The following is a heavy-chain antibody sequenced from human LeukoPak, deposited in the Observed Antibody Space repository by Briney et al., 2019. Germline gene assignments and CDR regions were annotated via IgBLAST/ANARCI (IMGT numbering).Heavy chain of an antibody. Sequence: ASLKVSCKASGYTFTSSYMHWVRHTPGQGLEWIGVINPSGGSTSYAQKVQGRVTMTRDTSTSTVYMELSSLRSQDTAVYYGARSGVRYDSSGRFDYWGQGPLVTVSS. CDR3: ARSGVRYDSSGRFDY. V-gene: IGHV1-46*01. CDR1: GYTFTSSY. CDR2: INPSGGST. J-gene: IGHJ4*02. D-gene: IGHD3-22*01.